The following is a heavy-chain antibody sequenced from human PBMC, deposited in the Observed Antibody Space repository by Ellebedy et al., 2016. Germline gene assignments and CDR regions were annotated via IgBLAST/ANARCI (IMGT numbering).Heavy chain of an antibody. D-gene: IGHD2-21*02. CDR2: MTPNSGQT. CDR1: GYTFTNYD. V-gene: IGHV1-8*02. CDR3: ARRGLRFVSYFAMDV. Sequence: ASVKVSXKASGYTFTNYDINWVRQATGQGLEWMGWMTPNSGQTGYAQKFQGRVTMTSDTSISTAYMELSSLISEDTAVYYCARRGLRFVSYFAMDVWGQGTTVTVSS. J-gene: IGHJ6*02.